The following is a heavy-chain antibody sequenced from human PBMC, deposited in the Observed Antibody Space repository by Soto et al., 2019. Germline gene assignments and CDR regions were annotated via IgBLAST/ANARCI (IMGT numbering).Heavy chain of an antibody. Sequence: SETQSVTCAVEEGYFRGYDWSWIRQQPGKGLEWIGEINHSGSTNYNPSLKSRVTISVDTSKNQFSLKLSSVTAADTAVYYCARVRWGYCSSTSCYGNNYRINWFDPWGQGTLVTVSS. J-gene: IGHJ5*02. D-gene: IGHD2-2*01. CDR1: EGYFRGYD. CDR3: ARVRWGYCSSTSCYGNNYRINWFDP. CDR2: INHSGST. V-gene: IGHV4-34*01.